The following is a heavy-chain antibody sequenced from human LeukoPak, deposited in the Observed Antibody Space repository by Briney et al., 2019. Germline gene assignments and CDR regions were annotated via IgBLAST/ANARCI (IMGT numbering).Heavy chain of an antibody. CDR2: IYYSGST. J-gene: IGHJ6*02. Sequence: SVTLSLTCTVSGGSISSYYWSWIRQPPGKGLEWIGYIYYSGSTNYNPSLKSRVTISVDTSKNQFSLKLSSVTAADTAVYYCARQRWELLESDYYDYGMDVWGPGTTVTVSS. CDR3: ARQRWELLESDYYDYGMDV. D-gene: IGHD2-15*01. CDR1: GGSISSYY. V-gene: IGHV4-59*08.